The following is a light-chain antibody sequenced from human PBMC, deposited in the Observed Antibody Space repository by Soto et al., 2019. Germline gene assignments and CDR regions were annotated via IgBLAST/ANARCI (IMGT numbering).Light chain of an antibody. CDR2: AAS. CDR1: QGIRDE. Sequence: AIQMTQSPSSLSASVGDRVTITCRASQGIRDELGWYQQKAGKAPNLLISAASRLQSGVPSRFSGRGSGTDFTLTISSLQPEDFATYYCLQDYDYPRTFGQGPKVELK. CDR3: LQDYDYPRT. J-gene: IGKJ1*01. V-gene: IGKV1-6*01.